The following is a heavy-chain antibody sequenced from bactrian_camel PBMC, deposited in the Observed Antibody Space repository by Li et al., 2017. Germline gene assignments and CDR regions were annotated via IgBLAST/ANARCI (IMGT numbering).Heavy chain of an antibody. CDR3: AAGGTPYDYCSGSCPCNGHNY. J-gene: IGHJ4*01. D-gene: IGHD3*01. Sequence: DVQLVESGGGLVQPGGSLRLSCAASGFTFSSYAIAWVRQAPGKGLEWVSGIFVAGEGSTYYADSVKDRFTISQDAAKNTVYLHMNSLKPEDTAMYYCAAGGTPYDYCSGSCPCNGHNYWGQGTQVTVS. CDR2: IFVAGEGST. V-gene: IGHV3S40*01. CDR1: GFTFSSYA.